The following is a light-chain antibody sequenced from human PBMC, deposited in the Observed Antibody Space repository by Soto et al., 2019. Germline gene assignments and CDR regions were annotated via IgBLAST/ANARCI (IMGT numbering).Light chain of an antibody. J-gene: IGKJ4*01. V-gene: IGKV1-33*01. Sequence: DIQMTQSPSSLSASVGDSVTITCQASQDISKYLMWYQQKPGKAPEFLIYDASTLETGVPSRFSGSGSVTDYTLTTNGCRPEYVATYYCQQYDKLQPTLGGGTKLEIK. CDR2: DAS. CDR1: QDISKY. CDR3: QQYDKLQPT.